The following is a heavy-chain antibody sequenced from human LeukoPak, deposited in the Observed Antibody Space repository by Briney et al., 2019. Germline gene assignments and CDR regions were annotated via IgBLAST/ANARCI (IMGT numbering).Heavy chain of an antibody. Sequence: GGSLRLSCAASGFTFSSYSMNWVRQAPGKGLEWVSSISSSSSYIYYADSVKGRFTISRDNAKNSLYLQMNSLRAEDTAVYYCSRGGSGYYFAFDYWGQGTLVTVSS. J-gene: IGHJ4*02. CDR3: SRGGSGYYFAFDY. CDR1: GFTFSSYS. D-gene: IGHD3-3*01. CDR2: ISSSSSYI. V-gene: IGHV3-21*01.